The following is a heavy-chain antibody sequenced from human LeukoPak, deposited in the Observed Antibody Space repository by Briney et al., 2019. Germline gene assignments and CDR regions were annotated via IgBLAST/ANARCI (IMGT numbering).Heavy chain of an antibody. J-gene: IGHJ3*02. CDR1: GYTFTSYY. CDR3: ARVTKTGAPPIGI. Sequence: ASVKVSCKASGYTFTSYYMHWVRQAPGQGLEWMGMINPSGGSTSYAQEFQGRVTMTRDTSTSTVYMELSSLRSEDTAVYYCARVTKTGAPPIGIWGQGTMVTVSS. CDR2: INPSGGST. D-gene: IGHD1-1*01. V-gene: IGHV1-46*03.